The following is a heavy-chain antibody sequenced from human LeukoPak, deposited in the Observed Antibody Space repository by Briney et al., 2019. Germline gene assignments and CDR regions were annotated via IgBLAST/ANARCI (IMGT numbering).Heavy chain of an antibody. CDR3: TRGQFDDAFDI. CDR2: IYSDGGT. D-gene: IGHD3-16*01. Sequence: SGGSLRLSCAASGSTVSGDYMTWVRQAQGKGLEWVSLIYSDGGTYYADSVKGRFTISRDNSKNTLYLQMNSLRAEDTAVYYCTRGQFDDAFDIWGQGTMVTVSS. CDR1: GSTVSGDY. J-gene: IGHJ3*02. V-gene: IGHV3-53*01.